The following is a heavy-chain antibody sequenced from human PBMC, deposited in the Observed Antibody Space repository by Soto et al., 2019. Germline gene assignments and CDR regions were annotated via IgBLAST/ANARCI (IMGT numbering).Heavy chain of an antibody. V-gene: IGHV4-4*02. CDR1: GGSVSSSYW. CDR2: IYHSGST. CDR3: ARVSGSYYYGMDV. J-gene: IGHJ6*02. Sequence: QVQLQESGPGLVEPSGTLSLTCAVSGGSVSSSYWWSWVRQPPGKGLEWIGEIYHSGSTNYNTSLKSRVTISVDKSKTQFSLKVTSVTAADTAVYYCARVSGSYYYGMDVWGQGTTVTVSS.